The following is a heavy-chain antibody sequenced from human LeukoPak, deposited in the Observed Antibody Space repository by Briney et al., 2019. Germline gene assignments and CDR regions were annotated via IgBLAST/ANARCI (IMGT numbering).Heavy chain of an antibody. CDR2: ISSSSSYI. Sequence: GGSLRLSCAASGFTISSYSMNWVRQAPGKGLDWVSSISSSSSYIYYADSVKGRFTISRDNGKNSLYLQMNSLRAADTAVYYCARDRLPSMGHDYWGQGTLVTVSS. CDR3: ARDRLPSMGHDY. V-gene: IGHV3-21*04. CDR1: GFTISSYS. D-gene: IGHD6-6*01. J-gene: IGHJ4*02.